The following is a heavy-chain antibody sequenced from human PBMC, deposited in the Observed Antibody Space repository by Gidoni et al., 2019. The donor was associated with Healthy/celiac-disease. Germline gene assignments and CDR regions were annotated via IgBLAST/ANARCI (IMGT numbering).Heavy chain of an antibody. D-gene: IGHD3-22*01. CDR2: INPSCGST. CDR3: ARGVGYYDSSGYYYFDY. CDR1: GYTFPSYY. V-gene: IGHV1-46*03. J-gene: IGHJ4*02. Sequence: QVQLVQSGAEVKKPGASVKVSCKASGYTFPSYYMHWVRQAPGHGLEWMGIINPSCGSTSYGQKCQGRVTMTRDTSTSTVYMELSSLRSEDTAVYYCARGVGYYDSSGYYYFDYWGQGTLVTVSS.